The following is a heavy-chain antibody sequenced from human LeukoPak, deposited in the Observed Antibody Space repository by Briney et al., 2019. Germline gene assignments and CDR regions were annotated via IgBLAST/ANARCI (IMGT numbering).Heavy chain of an antibody. Sequence: ASVKVSCKASGYTFSSYYIHWVRQAPGQGLEWMGIINPSAGSTSYAQKFQGRVTMTRDTSTSTVYMELSSLRSEDTAVYYCARAYSTFNAFDIWGQGTMVTVSS. V-gene: IGHV1-46*01. CDR2: INPSAGST. J-gene: IGHJ3*02. CDR3: ARAYSTFNAFDI. CDR1: GYTFSSYY. D-gene: IGHD2-2*01.